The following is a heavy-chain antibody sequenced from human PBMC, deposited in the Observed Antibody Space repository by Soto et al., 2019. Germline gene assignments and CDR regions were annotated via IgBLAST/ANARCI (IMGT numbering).Heavy chain of an antibody. CDR2: IIPILGIA. CDR1: GGTFSSYT. CDR3: ARIWGYCSGGSCYINYYYGMDV. Sequence: QVQLVQSGAEVKKPGSSVKVSCKASGGTFSSYTISWVRQAPGQGLEWMGMIIPILGIANYAQKFQGRVTITADKSTSXXYXEXXSLRSEDTAVYYCARIWGYCSGGSCYINYYYGMDVWGQGTTVTVSS. J-gene: IGHJ6*02. D-gene: IGHD2-15*01. V-gene: IGHV1-69*02.